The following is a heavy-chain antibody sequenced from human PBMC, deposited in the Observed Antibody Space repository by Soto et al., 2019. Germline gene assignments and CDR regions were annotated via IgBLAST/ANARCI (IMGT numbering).Heavy chain of an antibody. Sequence: ASVKVSCKASGYTFTSYGISWVRQAPGQGLEWMGWISAYNGNTNYAQKLQGRVTMTTDTSTSTAYMELSSLRSEDTAVYYCASRVTDYYDSSGYSLLVAFDIWGQGTMVTV. V-gene: IGHV1-18*01. D-gene: IGHD3-22*01. CDR2: ISAYNGNT. J-gene: IGHJ3*02. CDR1: GYTFTSYG. CDR3: ASRVTDYYDSSGYSLLVAFDI.